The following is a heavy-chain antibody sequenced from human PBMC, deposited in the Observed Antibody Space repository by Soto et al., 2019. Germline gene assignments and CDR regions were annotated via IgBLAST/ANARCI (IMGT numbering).Heavy chain of an antibody. CDR2: INPSGGST. CDR3: AREVATVTTYWFDP. V-gene: IGHV1-46*01. D-gene: IGHD4-17*01. Sequence: GASVKVSCKASGYTFTSYYMHWVRQAPGQGLEWMGIINPSGGSTSYAQKFQGRVTMTTDTSTSTAYMELRSLRSDDTAVYYCAREVATVTTYWFDPWGQGTLVTVSS. J-gene: IGHJ5*02. CDR1: GYTFTSYY.